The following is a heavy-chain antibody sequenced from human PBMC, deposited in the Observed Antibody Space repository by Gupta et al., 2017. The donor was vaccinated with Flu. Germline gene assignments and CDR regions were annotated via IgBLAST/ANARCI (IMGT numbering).Heavy chain of an antibody. V-gene: IGHV4-31*02. CDR3: ARDGLTAEKDYYYGMDV. CDR2: IYYSGST. J-gene: IGHJ6*02. Sequence: PGKGLEWIGYIYYSGSTYYNPSLKSRVTISVDTSKNQFSLKLSSVTAADTAVYYCARDGLTAEKDYYYGMDVWGQGTTVTVSS. D-gene: IGHD5-18*01.